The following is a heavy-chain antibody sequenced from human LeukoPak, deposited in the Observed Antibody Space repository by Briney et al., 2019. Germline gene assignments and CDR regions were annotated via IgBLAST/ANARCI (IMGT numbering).Heavy chain of an antibody. CDR2: IKQDGSEK. V-gene: IGHV3-7*01. J-gene: IGHJ6*02. D-gene: IGHD6-19*01. Sequence: GGSLRLSCAAPGFTFSSYWMSWVRQAPGKGLEWVANIKQDGSEKYYVDSVKGRFTISRDNAKNSLYLQMNSLRAEDTAVYYCARVDSSGWYLDYYGMDVWGQGTTVTVSS. CDR1: GFTFSSYW. CDR3: ARVDSSGWYLDYYGMDV.